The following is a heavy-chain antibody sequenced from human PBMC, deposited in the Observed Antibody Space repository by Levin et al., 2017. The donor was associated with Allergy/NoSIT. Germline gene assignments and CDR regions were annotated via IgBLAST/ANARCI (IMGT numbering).Heavy chain of an antibody. CDR2: IKCKTDGGTT. CDR1: GFTFSNAW. V-gene: IGHV3-15*01. Sequence: RTGGSLRLSCAASGFTFSNAWMSWVRQAPGKGLEWVGRIKCKTDGGTTDHAAPVKGRFTISRDDSKNTLYLQMNSLKTEDTAVYYCTTDGIYDSSGYYNDPSGYWGQGTLVTVSS. J-gene: IGHJ4*02. CDR3: TTDGIYDSSGYYNDPSGY. D-gene: IGHD3-22*01.